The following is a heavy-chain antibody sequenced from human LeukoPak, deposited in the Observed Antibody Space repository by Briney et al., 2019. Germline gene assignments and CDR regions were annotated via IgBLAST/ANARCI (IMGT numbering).Heavy chain of an antibody. D-gene: IGHD3-10*01. CDR3: ARFWYGSGSYRVFDY. CDR1: GFPFSRYW. Sequence: GGSLRLSCAASGFPFSRYWLSWVRQAPGKGLEWVANIKQDGSEKYYVDSVKGRFTISRDNTKNSLYLQMNSLRAEDTAVYYCARFWYGSGSYRVFDYWGQGTLVTVSS. CDR2: IKQDGSEK. V-gene: IGHV3-7*04. J-gene: IGHJ4*02.